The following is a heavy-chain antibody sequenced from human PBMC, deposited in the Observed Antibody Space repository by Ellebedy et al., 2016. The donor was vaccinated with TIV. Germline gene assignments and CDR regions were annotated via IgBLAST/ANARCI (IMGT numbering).Heavy chain of an antibody. Sequence: AASVKVSCKASGYTFTSYSMHWVRQAPGQGLEWMGIINPSGGSTSYAQKFQGRVTMTRDTSTSTVYMELNSLRAEDTAVYYCAKFPYYYDSSGYSFWGQGTLVTVSS. V-gene: IGHV1-46*01. J-gene: IGHJ4*02. CDR1: GYTFTSYS. CDR3: AKFPYYYDSSGYSF. CDR2: INPSGGST. D-gene: IGHD3-22*01.